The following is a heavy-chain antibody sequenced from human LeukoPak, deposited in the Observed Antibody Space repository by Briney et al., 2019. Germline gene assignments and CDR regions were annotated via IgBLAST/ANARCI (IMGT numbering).Heavy chain of an antibody. CDR1: GGSISSGSYY. CDR3: ARDTYYYGSGSRTAGFDY. V-gene: IGHV4-61*02. Sequence: SQTLSLTCTVSGGSISSGSYYWSWIRQPAGKGLEWIGRIYTSGSTNYNPSLKSRVTISVDTSKNQFSLKLSSVTAADTAVYYCARDTYYYGSGSRTAGFDYWGQGTLVTVSS. D-gene: IGHD3-10*01. J-gene: IGHJ4*02. CDR2: IYTSGST.